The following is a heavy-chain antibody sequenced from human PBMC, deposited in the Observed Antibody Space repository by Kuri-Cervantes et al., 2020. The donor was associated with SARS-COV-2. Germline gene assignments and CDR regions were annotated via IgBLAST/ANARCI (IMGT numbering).Heavy chain of an antibody. Sequence: ASVKVSXXASGXXXXDYXMXWVRQAPGQGLEWMXWXNPXSGGKXXXQXFQGXVXMTRDTSISTVYMXLSRLRSXXTAVXXCAGXXPFRRXVVXXPGGAFDIWGQGTMVTVSS. V-gene: IGHV1-2*04. CDR3: AGXXPFRRXVVXXPGGAFDI. D-gene: IGHD3-22*01. CDR2: XNPXSGGK. J-gene: IGHJ3*02. CDR1: GXXXXDYX.